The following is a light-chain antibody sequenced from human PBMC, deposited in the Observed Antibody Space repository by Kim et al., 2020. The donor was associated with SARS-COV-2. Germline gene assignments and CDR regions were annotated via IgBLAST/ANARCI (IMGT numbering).Light chain of an antibody. V-gene: IGLV2-23*02. Sequence: QSITFFCTGTGGDVSRYNLVSWYQHRPGKAPNLIVYEVRRRPSGVSNRFAGSKSGNTASLTISGLQAEDEADYYCCSYAGATKYVFGTGTKVTVL. CDR2: EVR. CDR3: CSYAGATKYV. CDR1: GGDVSRYNL. J-gene: IGLJ1*01.